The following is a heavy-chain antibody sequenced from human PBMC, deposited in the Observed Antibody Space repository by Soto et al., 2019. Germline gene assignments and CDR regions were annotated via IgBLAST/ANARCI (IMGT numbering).Heavy chain of an antibody. CDR3: ARELGIAVAGHNWFDP. Sequence: ASVKVSCKASGYTFTSYGISWVRQAPGQGLEWMGWISAYNGNTNYAQKFQGRVTITADESTSTAYMELSSLRSEDTAVYYCARELGIAVAGHNWFDPWGQGTLVTVSS. J-gene: IGHJ5*02. CDR1: GYTFTSYG. CDR2: ISAYNGNT. V-gene: IGHV1-18*01. D-gene: IGHD6-19*01.